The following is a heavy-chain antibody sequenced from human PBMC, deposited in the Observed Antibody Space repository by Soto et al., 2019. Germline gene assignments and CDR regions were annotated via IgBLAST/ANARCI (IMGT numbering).Heavy chain of an antibody. Sequence: DVQLVESGGDLVQPRGSLRLSCAASGFTFDSCVMSWVRQAPGKGLEWLSLISGSGRYTDYADSVKGRFTISRDNSKNTLYLQMNSLRVEDTAVYYCAKDPPSERMQPEYGMDVWGQGTTVTVSS. CDR3: AKDPPSERMQPEYGMDV. V-gene: IGHV3-23*04. J-gene: IGHJ6*02. D-gene: IGHD6-13*01. CDR1: GFTFDSCV. CDR2: ISGSGRYT.